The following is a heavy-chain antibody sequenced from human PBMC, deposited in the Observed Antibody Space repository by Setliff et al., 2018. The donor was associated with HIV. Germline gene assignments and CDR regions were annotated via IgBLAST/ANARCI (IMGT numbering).Heavy chain of an antibody. J-gene: IGHJ5*02. V-gene: IGHV4-59*01. CDR3: ASLLGYRSGGSCYSGWFDP. CDR2: IYYSGST. CDR1: GGSISSYY. D-gene: IGHD2-15*01. Sequence: PSETLSLTCTVSGGSISSYYWSWIRQPPGKGLEWIGYIYYSGSTNYNPSLKSRVTISVDTSKNQFSLKLSSVTAADTAVYYCASLLGYRSGGSCYSGWFDPWGQGTLVTVPS.